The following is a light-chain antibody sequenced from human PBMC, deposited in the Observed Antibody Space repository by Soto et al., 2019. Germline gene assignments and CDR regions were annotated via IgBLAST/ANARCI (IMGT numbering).Light chain of an antibody. CDR3: SSYAGSDNV. CDR1: SSDVGGYNY. Sequence: HSALTQPPSASGSPGQSVTISCTGTSSDVGGYNYVSWYQQHPGKAPKLMIYEVTKRPSGVPDRFSGSKSGNTASLTVSGLQAEDEGDYYCSSYAGSDNVFGTGTKLTVL. J-gene: IGLJ1*01. V-gene: IGLV2-8*01. CDR2: EVT.